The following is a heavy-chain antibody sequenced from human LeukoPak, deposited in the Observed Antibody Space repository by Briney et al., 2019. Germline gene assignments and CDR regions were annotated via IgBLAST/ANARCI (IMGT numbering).Heavy chain of an antibody. CDR2: IWYDGNNR. V-gene: IGHV3-33*06. Sequence: PRGSPRLSCAASGFTFISHGMHGVRQDPGTRLERVAVIWYDGNNRYYADSVKGRFTISRDNSKNTLYLQMNSLRAEDTAVYYCAKAHYGVISVCDYWGQGTLVSVST. J-gene: IGHJ4*02. CDR3: AKAHYGVISVCDY. CDR1: GFTFISHG. D-gene: IGHD4-23*01.